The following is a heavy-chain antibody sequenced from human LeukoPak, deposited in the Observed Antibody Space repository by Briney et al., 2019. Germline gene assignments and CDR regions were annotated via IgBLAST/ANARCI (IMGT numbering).Heavy chain of an antibody. CDR2: INSNSGGT. Sequence: ASVKVSCKASGYTFTGYYMHWVRQAPGQGLEWMGWINSNSGGTNYAQNFQGRVTMTRDTSINTAYMELSRLRSDDTAVYYCARDQGYSSDSVGPVDYWGQGTLVTVSS. V-gene: IGHV1-2*02. CDR1: GYTFTGYY. CDR3: ARDQGYSSDSVGPVDY. J-gene: IGHJ4*02. D-gene: IGHD2-15*01.